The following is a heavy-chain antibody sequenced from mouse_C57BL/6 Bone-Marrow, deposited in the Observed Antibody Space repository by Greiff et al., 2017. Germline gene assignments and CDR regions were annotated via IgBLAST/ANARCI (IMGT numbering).Heavy chain of an antibody. Sequence: QVQLQQPGAELVKPGASVKLSCKASGYTFTSYWMHWVKQRPGQGLEWIGMIRPNSGSTNYNEKLKSKVTLNVDKSSSTAYMQISSLTSEDSAFYSSARDYYGSSYDYWGKGTTLTVSS. V-gene: IGHV1-64*01. CDR3: ARDYYGSSYDY. CDR1: GYTFTSYW. J-gene: IGHJ2*01. CDR2: IRPNSGST. D-gene: IGHD1-1*01.